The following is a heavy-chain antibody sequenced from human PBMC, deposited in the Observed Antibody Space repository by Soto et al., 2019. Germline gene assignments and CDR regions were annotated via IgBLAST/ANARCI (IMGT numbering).Heavy chain of an antibody. D-gene: IGHD3-10*01. CDR2: IYHSGST. CDR3: ARDLVRALPSFGYSYYGMDV. Sequence: PSETLSLTCAVSGGSISSGGYSWSWIRQPPGKGLEWIGYIYHSGSTYYNPSLKSRVTISVDRSKNQFSLKLSSVTAADTAVYYCARDLVRALPSFGYSYYGMDVWGQGTTVTVSS. CDR1: GGSISSGGYS. V-gene: IGHV4-30-2*01. J-gene: IGHJ6*02.